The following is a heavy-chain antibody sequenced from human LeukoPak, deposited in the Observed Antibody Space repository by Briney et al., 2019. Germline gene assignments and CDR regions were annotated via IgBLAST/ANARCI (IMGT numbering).Heavy chain of an antibody. CDR2: VDGLSETI. V-gene: IGHV3-21*01. CDR1: GYTFSQYS. CDR3: ARATTVTHFDY. Sequence: PGGSLRLSCVASGYTFSQYSMNWVRQSPGKGLEWLSAVDGLSETIYYADSVKGRFTISRDNAKNSLYLQMNSLRAEDTAVYYCARATTVTHFDYWGQGTLVTVSS. J-gene: IGHJ4*02. D-gene: IGHD4-17*01.